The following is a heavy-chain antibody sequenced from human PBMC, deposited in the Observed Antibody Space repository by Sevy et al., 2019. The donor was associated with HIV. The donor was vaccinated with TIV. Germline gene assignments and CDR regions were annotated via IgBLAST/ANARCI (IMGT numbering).Heavy chain of an antibody. J-gene: IGHJ4*02. V-gene: IGHV5-51*01. CDR3: ARRGHYYDSSGYYYFDY. CDR2: IYPGHSDT. CDR1: GYSFTSYW. Sequence: GESLKISCKGSGYSFTSYWIGWVRQMPGKGLEWMGIIYPGHSDTRYSPSFQGQVTISADKSISTAYLQWSSLKASDTAMYYCARRGHYYDSSGYYYFDYWGQGTLVTVSS. D-gene: IGHD3-22*01.